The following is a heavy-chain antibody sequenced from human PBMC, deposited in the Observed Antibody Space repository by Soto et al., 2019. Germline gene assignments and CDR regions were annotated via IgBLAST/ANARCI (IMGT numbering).Heavy chain of an antibody. CDR3: AIHWVPGIPAQFDY. V-gene: IGHV3-23*01. CDR1: GFTFSNCA. CDR2: ISDSGGTT. J-gene: IGHJ4*02. Sequence: EVQLLESGGGLAQPGGSLRLSCAASGFTFSNCAMSWVRQSPGMGLEWVSCISDSGGTTYNSDSVKGRFTISRDNSKNTLYLQMNGLRAEDTAVYYFAIHWVPGIPAQFDYWGQGTLVTVSS. D-gene: IGHD2-21*02.